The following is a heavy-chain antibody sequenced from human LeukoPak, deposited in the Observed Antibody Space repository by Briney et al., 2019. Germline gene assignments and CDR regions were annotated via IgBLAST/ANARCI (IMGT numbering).Heavy chain of an antibody. V-gene: IGHV1-69*04. Sequence: GASVHLSCKASGGTFSSYAISWVRQAPGQGLEWMGRIIPILGIANYAQKFQGRVTITADKSTSTAYMELSSLRSEDTAVYYCARDIEAFGGLIVIGAFDIWGQGPMVTVSS. CDR3: ARDIEAFGGLIVIGAFDI. D-gene: IGHD3-16*02. J-gene: IGHJ3*02. CDR2: IIPILGIA. CDR1: GGTFSSYA.